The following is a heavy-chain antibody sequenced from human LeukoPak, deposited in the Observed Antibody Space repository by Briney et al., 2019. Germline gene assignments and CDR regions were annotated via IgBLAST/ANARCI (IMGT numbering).Heavy chain of an antibody. D-gene: IGHD1-26*01. CDR3: ARHSNSGSFDFDS. V-gene: IGHV4-39*01. J-gene: IGHJ4*02. CDR1: GGSISSSNYY. Sequence: SETLSLTCTVSGGSISSSNYYWGWIRQPPGKGLEWIGSIYYTGITYYNPPLKSRVTISVDTSKNQFSLKLSSVTAADTAVYYCARHSNSGSFDFDSWGQGTLVTVSS. CDR2: IYYTGIT.